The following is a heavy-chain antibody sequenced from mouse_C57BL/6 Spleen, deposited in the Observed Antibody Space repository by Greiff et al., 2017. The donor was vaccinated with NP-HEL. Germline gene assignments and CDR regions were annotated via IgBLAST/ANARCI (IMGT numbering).Heavy chain of an antibody. J-gene: IGHJ2*01. V-gene: IGHV1-64*01. CDR2: IHPNSGST. Sequence: VQLQESGAELVKPGASVKLSCKASGYTFTSYWMHWVKQRPGQGLEWIGMIHPNSGSTNYNEKFKSKATLTVDKSSSTAYMQLSSLTSEDSAVYYCASPYYYGSSYGFDYWGQGTTLTVSS. D-gene: IGHD1-1*01. CDR1: GYTFTSYW. CDR3: ASPYYYGSSYGFDY.